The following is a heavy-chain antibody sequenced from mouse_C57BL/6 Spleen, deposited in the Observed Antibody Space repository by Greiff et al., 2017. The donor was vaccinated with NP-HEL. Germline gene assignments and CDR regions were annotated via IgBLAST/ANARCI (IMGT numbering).Heavy chain of an antibody. CDR2: IRSKSNNYAT. V-gene: IGHV10-1*01. D-gene: IGHD1-1*01. Sequence: EVKLVESGGGLVQPKGSLKLSCAASGFSFNTYAMNWVRQAPGKGLEWVARIRSKSNNYATYYADSVKDRFTISRDDSESMLYLQMNNLKTEDTAMYDWVRPPYYGSSSYAMDDWGQGTSVTVSS. J-gene: IGHJ4*01. CDR3: VRPPYYGSSSYAMDD. CDR1: GFSFNTYA.